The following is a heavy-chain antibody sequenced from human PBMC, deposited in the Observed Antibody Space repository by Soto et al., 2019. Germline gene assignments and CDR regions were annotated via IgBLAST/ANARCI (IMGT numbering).Heavy chain of an antibody. D-gene: IGHD3-3*01. V-gene: IGHV4-38-2*01. CDR1: GYSISSGYY. Sequence: SETLSLTCAVSGYSISSGYYWGWIRQPPGKGLERIGSIYHSGSTYYNPSLKSRVTISVDTSKNQFSLKLSSVTAADTAVYYCARGQAGITIFAVVISGNWFDPWGQGTLVTVSS. J-gene: IGHJ5*02. CDR3: ARGQAGITIFAVVISGNWFDP. CDR2: IYHSGST.